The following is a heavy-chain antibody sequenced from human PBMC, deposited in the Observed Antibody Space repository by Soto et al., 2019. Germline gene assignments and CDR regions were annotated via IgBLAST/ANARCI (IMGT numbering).Heavy chain of an antibody. CDR2: TYYRSKWYD. V-gene: IGHV6-1*01. CDR3: ARSWFVPQVLWFDS. CDR1: GDSVSSNTVA. J-gene: IGHJ5*01. Sequence: QVQLQQSGPGLVKPSQTLSLTCAISGDSVSSNTVAWNWIRQSPSRGLGWLGRTYYRSKWYDDYAESVKSRITINPDTSHIQFSLHLHAVTPEATAVYYCARSWFVPQVLWFDSWGQGTLVTVSS. D-gene: IGHD1-1*01.